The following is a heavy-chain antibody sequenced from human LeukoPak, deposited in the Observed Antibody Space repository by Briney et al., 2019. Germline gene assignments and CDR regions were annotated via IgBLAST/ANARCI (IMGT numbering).Heavy chain of an antibody. Sequence: ETLSLTCTVSGYSISSGYYWGWIRQPPGKGLEWVGRIKSKTDGGTTDYAAPVKGRFTISRDDSKNTLYLQMNSLKTEDTAVYYCTTDYEVVPAAAPVDYWGQGTLVTVSS. D-gene: IGHD2-2*01. CDR2: IKSKTDGGTT. J-gene: IGHJ4*02. CDR3: TTDYEVVPAAAPVDY. CDR1: GYSISSGYY. V-gene: IGHV3-15*01.